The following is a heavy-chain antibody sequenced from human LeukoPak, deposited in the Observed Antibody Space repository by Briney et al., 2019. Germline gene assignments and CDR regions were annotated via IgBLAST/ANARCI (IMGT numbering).Heavy chain of an antibody. D-gene: IGHD5-18*01. CDR2: ISGSAHKI. J-gene: IGHJ4*02. V-gene: IGHV3-23*01. Sequence: GGSLRVSCVASGITFSNYAVSWVRQAPEKGLDWVSVISGSAHKIRYADSVKGRFTISRDNSENIVYLQMNNLRVEDTAVYYCAGRPTGYSSGYIHWGQGTLDTVSS. CDR1: GITFSNYA. CDR3: AGRPTGYSSGYIH.